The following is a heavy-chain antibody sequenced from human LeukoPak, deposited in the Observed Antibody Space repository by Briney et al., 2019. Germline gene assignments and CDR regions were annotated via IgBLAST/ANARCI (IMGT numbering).Heavy chain of an antibody. V-gene: IGHV4-4*07. Sequence: SETLSLTCTVSGGSISSYYLSWIRQPPGKGLEWIGRIYTSGSTNYNPSLMSRVTMSVDTSTNQSSLKLSSMTAADRAVYYFARDHYGDYYFDYWGQGTLVTVSS. CDR3: ARDHYGDYYFDY. CDR2: IYTSGST. CDR1: GGSISSYY. J-gene: IGHJ4*02. D-gene: IGHD4-17*01.